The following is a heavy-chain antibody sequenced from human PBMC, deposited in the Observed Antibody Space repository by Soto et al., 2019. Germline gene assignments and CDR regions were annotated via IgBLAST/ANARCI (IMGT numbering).Heavy chain of an antibody. D-gene: IGHD2-2*01. CDR3: AREVVVVPAAMGVDAFDI. Sequence: ASLKVSCKASGYTFTSDYMHWVRQAPGQGLEWMGIINPSGGSTSYAQKFQGRVTMTRDTSTSTVYMELSSLRSEDTAVYYCAREVVVVPAAMGVDAFDIWGQGTMVTVSS. CDR1: GYTFTSDY. J-gene: IGHJ3*02. CDR2: INPSGGST. V-gene: IGHV1-46*03.